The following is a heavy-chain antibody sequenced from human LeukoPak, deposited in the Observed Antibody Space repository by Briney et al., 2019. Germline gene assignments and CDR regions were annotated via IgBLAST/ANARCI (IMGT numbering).Heavy chain of an antibody. V-gene: IGHV3-48*04. D-gene: IGHD4-17*01. CDR2: ISSSSSST. CDR3: ARVIGSYGDSAY. Sequence: GGSLSLSCAASGFTLSSFSMNWVPQAPGKGLEWISYISSSSSSTYYADSVKGRFTISRDNAKNSLYLQMNSLRAEDTAVYYCARVIGSYGDSAYWGQGTLVTVSS. J-gene: IGHJ4*02. CDR1: GFTLSSFS.